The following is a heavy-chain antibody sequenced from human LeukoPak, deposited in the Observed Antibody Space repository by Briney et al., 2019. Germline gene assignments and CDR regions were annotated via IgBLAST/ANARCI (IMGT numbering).Heavy chain of an antibody. J-gene: IGHJ4*02. CDR1: GYTFTSYG. CDR3: ARGIAAAGIGDEYYFDY. V-gene: IGHV1-18*01. D-gene: IGHD6-13*01. CDR2: ISAYNGNT. Sequence: GASVKVSCKASGYTFTSYGISWVRQAPGQGLEWMGWISAYNGNTNYAQKLQGRVTMTTDTSTSTAYMELRSLRSDDTAVYYCARGIAAAGIGDEYYFDYWGQGTLVTVSS.